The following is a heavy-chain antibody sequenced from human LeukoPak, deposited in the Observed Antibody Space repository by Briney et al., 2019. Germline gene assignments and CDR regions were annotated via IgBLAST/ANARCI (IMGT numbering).Heavy chain of an antibody. Sequence: PSDTLSLTCAVYGGSFSDYYWGWIRQPPGKGLEWIGEINPSGSTNYSPSLKSRVTISVDTSKNQFSLKLRSVAAADTAVYFCVRGGYSYVINDWTRTGLGAYPTKYYYHMDVWDKGATVTVSS. CDR3: VRGGYSYVINDWTRTGLGAYPTKYYYHMDV. V-gene: IGHV4-34*01. D-gene: IGHD5-18*01. J-gene: IGHJ6*03. CDR2: INPSGST. CDR1: GGSFSDYY.